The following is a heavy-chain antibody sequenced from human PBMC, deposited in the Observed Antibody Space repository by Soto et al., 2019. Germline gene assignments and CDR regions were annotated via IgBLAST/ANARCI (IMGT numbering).Heavy chain of an antibody. CDR2: IIPIFGTG. CDR1: GGTFSNYA. J-gene: IGHJ4*02. CDR3: ARPVEMATISRSYLFY. D-gene: IGHD5-12*01. Sequence: ASVKVSCKASGGTFSNYAINWVRQAPGQGLEWMGGIIPIFGTGNYAQKFQGRVTITADESTSTAYLDLSGLRPEDTAVYYCARPVEMATISRSYLFYWGQGTLVTVSS. V-gene: IGHV1-69*13.